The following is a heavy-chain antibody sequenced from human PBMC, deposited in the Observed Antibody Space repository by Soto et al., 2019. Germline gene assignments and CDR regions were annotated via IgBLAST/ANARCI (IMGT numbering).Heavy chain of an antibody. D-gene: IGHD6-13*01. V-gene: IGHV3-23*01. CDR1: GFTLNNYG. J-gene: IGHJ4*02. Sequence: ESGGGLVQPGGSLRLSCAASGFTLNNYGMSWVRQALGKGLEWVSAISPNGQGIYYADSVKGRFIISKDNSKNTVFLHMDSLTADDTAVYYCAKDRGYPRDYFHYWGQGTLVTVSS. CDR3: AKDRGYPRDYFHY. CDR2: ISPNGQGI.